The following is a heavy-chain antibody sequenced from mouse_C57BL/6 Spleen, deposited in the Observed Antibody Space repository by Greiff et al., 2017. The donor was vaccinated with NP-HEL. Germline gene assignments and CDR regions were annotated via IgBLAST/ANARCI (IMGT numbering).Heavy chain of an antibody. D-gene: IGHD1-1*01. J-gene: IGHJ4*01. CDR1: GFTFSDYG. Sequence: EVHLVESGGGLVKPGGSMKLSCAASGFTFSDYGMHWVRQAPEKGLEWVAYISSGSSSIYYADTVKGRFTISRDNAKNTRFLQMTSLSTDDTAMYYCASSYGSSFPAYAVDYLGQGTSVTVSS. CDR2: ISSGSSSI. CDR3: ASSYGSSFPAYAVDY. V-gene: IGHV5-17*01.